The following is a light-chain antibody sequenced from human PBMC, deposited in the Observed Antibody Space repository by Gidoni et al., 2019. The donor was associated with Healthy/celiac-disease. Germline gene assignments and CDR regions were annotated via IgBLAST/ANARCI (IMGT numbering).Light chain of an antibody. CDR3: MQALQTPYT. J-gene: IGKJ2*01. CDR1: QSLLHSNGYNY. Sequence: DLVMTQSPLSLLVTPGEPASISCRSSQSLLHSNGYNYFDWYLQKPGQSPQLLIYFGSNRASGVPDRFSGSGSGTDFTLKISRVEAEDVGVYYCMQALQTPYTFGQGTKLEIK. CDR2: FGS. V-gene: IGKV2-28*01.